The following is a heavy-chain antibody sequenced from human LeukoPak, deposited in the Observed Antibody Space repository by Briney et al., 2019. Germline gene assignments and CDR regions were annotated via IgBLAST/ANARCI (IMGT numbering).Heavy chain of an antibody. Sequence: PGGSLRLSCAVSGFTFDDYGMSWVRQAPGKGLEWVANIKQDGSEKYYVDSVKGRFTISRDNAKNSLYLQMNSLRAEDTAVYYCVRSWNIVVVPGELFDYWGQGTLVTVSS. J-gene: IGHJ4*02. CDR3: VRSWNIVVVPGELFDY. CDR1: GFTFDDYG. V-gene: IGHV3-7*01. D-gene: IGHD2-2*01. CDR2: IKQDGSEK.